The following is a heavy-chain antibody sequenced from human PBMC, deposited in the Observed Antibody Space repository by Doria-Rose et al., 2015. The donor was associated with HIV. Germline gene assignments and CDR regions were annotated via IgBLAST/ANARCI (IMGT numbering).Heavy chain of an antibody. V-gene: IGHV4-31*03. J-gene: IGHJ4*02. CDR2: TYYTGTS. Sequence: LGRPSEPQSLTCSVSGASVRSRVYYWNWIRQVPGKGLESLGYTYYTGTSDYSPSLKSRLNMAVDTSKNQFSLKLSFVTVADTAVYYCARMGSYRELDYWGQGARVIGSA. CDR1: GASVRSRVYY. D-gene: IGHD3-3*01. CDR3: ARMGSYRELDY.